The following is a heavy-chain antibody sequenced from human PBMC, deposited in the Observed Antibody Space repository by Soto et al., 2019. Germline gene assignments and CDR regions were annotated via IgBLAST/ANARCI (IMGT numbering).Heavy chain of an antibody. Sequence: EVQLVESGGGLVQPGGSLRLYCAASGFTFSTYWMHWIRQVPGKGLEWVSRINSDASHTYYADSVKGRFTISKENAKNTLHWEMNSLRAEDTVVYYCVRDGHCITTRCYGNWFDPWGHGTLVTVSS. CDR1: GFTFSTYW. CDR3: VRDGHCITTRCYGNWFDP. CDR2: INSDASHT. J-gene: IGHJ5*02. V-gene: IGHV3-74*01. D-gene: IGHD2-2*01.